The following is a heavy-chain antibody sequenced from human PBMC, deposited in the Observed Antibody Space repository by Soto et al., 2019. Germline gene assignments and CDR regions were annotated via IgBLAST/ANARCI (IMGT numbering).Heavy chain of an antibody. V-gene: IGHV3-9*01. J-gene: IGHJ3*02. D-gene: IGHD2-21*01. CDR2: ISWNSGSI. CDR1: GFTFDDYA. CDR3: AKWGGGGWAFDI. Sequence: EVQLVESGGGLVQPGRSLRLSCAASGFTFDDYAMSWVRQAPGKGLEWVSGISWNSGSICYAYSVKGRFNVSRDNAKNSLYLQMNSLRAEDTALYYCAKWGGGGWAFDIWGQGTIVTVSS.